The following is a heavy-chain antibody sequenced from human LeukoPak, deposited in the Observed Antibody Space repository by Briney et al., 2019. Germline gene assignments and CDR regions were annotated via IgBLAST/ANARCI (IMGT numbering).Heavy chain of an antibody. J-gene: IGHJ4*02. CDR1: GFTFSSYA. CDR2: ISGSGGST. CDR3: AKESTGSTSLDY. Sequence: PGGSLRLSCAASGFTFSSYAMSWVRQAPGKGLEWVSAISGSGGSTYYADSVKGRFTISRDNSKNTLYLQINSLRAEDTAVYFCAKESTGSTSLDYWGQGTPVTVSS. V-gene: IGHV3-23*01. D-gene: IGHD1-7*01.